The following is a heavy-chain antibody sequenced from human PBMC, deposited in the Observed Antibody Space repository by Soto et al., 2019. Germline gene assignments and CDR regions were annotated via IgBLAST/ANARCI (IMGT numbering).Heavy chain of an antibody. D-gene: IGHD1-20*01. CDR3: AREVFRYFDL. J-gene: IGHJ2*01. CDR2: ISAYKANT. Sequence: QVHLVQSGAEVKKPGASVKVSCKASDYTLTRSGVTWVRQARGQGLEWLGSISAYKANTNYGQKLQRRLPMTTDTSTSTAYMELRSLTSDDTAVYYCAREVFRYFDLWGRGTLVSVSS. V-gene: IGHV1-18*01. CDR1: DYTLTRSG.